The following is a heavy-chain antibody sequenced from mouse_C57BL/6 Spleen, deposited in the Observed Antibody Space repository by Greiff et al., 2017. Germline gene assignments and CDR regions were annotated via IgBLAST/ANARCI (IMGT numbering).Heavy chain of an antibody. Sequence: EVQVVESGGGLVKPGGSLKLSCAASGFTFSDYGMHWVRQAPEKGLEWVAYISSGSSTIYYADTVKGRFTISRDNAKNTLFLQMTSLRSEDTAMXYCARETGPAWFAYWGQGTLVTVSA. D-gene: IGHD4-1*01. V-gene: IGHV5-17*01. CDR2: ISSGSSTI. CDR1: GFTFSDYG. J-gene: IGHJ3*01. CDR3: ARETGPAWFAY.